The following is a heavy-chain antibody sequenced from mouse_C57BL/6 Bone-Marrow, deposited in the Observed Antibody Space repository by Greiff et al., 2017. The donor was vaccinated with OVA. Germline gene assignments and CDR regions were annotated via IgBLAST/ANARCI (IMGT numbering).Heavy chain of an antibody. J-gene: IGHJ2*01. CDR1: GFSLTSYG. D-gene: IGHD3-1*01. CDR3: AKNSGTSYFDY. CDR2: IWRGGST. V-gene: IGHV2-5*01. Sequence: VQLVESGPGLVQPSQSLSITCTVSGFSLTSYGVHWVRPSPGKGLEWLGVIWRGGSTDYNAAFMSRLSIPQDNSKSQVFCKMNSLQAYDTAIYYCAKNSGTSYFDYWGQGTTLTVSS.